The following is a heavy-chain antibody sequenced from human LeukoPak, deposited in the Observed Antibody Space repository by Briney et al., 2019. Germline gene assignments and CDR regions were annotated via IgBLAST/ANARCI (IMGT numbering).Heavy chain of an antibody. CDR3: ARRRYDFWSGYSKHGFDY. D-gene: IGHD3-3*01. CDR1: GYSFTSYW. Sequence: GESLKISCKGSGYSFTSYWIGWVRQMPGKGLEGMGIIYPGYSDTRYSPSFQGQVTISADKSISTAYLQWSSLKASDTAMYYCARRRYDFWSGYSKHGFDYWGQGTLVTVSS. CDR2: IYPGYSDT. J-gene: IGHJ4*02. V-gene: IGHV5-51*01.